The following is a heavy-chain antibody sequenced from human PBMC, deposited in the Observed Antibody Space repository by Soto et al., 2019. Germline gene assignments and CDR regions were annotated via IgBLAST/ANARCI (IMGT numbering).Heavy chain of an antibody. Sequence: QITLKESGPPQVKPTQTLTLTCTFSGFSLSTSAMGVGWIRQPPGKALEWLALIYWDDDKRYSPSLKSRLTITKDTSKNQVVLTMTNMDPVDTATYYCAHTGVGPVLRYSDYLFYTFDVWGQGTTVTVSS. D-gene: IGHD3-9*01. CDR1: GFSLSTSAMG. CDR2: IYWDDDK. V-gene: IGHV2-5*02. J-gene: IGHJ3*01. CDR3: AHTGVGPVLRYSDYLFYTFDV.